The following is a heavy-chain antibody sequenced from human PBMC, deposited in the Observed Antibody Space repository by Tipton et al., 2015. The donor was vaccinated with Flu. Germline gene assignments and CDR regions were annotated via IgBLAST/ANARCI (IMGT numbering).Heavy chain of an antibody. CDR1: GFTFSDDY. V-gene: IGHV3-11*04. Sequence: SLRLSCAASGFTFSDDYMSWIRQAPGKGLEWVSHISSSGSTINYADSVKGRFTISRDNAKNSLHLQMNSLRAEDTAVYYCARTRGGYCSSSSCYADYFDYWGQGTLVTVSS. D-gene: IGHD2-2*01. CDR3: ARTRGGYCSSSSCYADYFDY. CDR2: ISSSGSTI. J-gene: IGHJ4*02.